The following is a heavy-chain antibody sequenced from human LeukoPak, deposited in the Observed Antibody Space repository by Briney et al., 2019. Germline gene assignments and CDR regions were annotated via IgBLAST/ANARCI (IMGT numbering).Heavy chain of an antibody. CDR3: ARGYCSGGSCYSALDGYYYGMDV. D-gene: IGHD2-15*01. CDR2: IYHSGST. J-gene: IGHJ6*02. CDR1: GGSISSGGYS. Sequence: PSQTLSLTCAVSGGSISSGGYSWSWIRQPPGKGLEWIGYIYHSGSTYYNPSLKSRVTISVDRSKNQFSLKLSSVTAADTAVYYCARGYCSGGSCYSALDGYYYGMDVWGQGTTVTVSS. V-gene: IGHV4-30-2*01.